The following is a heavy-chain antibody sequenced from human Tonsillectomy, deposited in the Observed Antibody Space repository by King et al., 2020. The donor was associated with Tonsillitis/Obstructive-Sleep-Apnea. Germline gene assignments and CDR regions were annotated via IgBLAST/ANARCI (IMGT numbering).Heavy chain of an antibody. Sequence: VQLQQWGAGLLKPSETLSLTCAVYGVSLSGYFWTWIRQPPGKGLEWIWEIIHSGSTNYNPSLKSRVTISVDTSKNHFSLKLSSVTAADTAVYYCARGKGRAFDIWGQGTMVTVSS. V-gene: IGHV4-34*01. CDR2: IIHSGST. CDR1: GVSLSGYF. CDR3: ARGKGRAFDI. J-gene: IGHJ3*02. D-gene: IGHD1-26*01.